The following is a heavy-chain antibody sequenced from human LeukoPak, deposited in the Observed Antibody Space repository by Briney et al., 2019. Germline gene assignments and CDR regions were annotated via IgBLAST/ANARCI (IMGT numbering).Heavy chain of an antibody. CDR3: AARSSGNPYF. D-gene: IGHD1-26*01. V-gene: IGHV3-33*03. CDR1: GFTFGNYG. Sequence: GGSLRLSCTVSGFTFGNYGMHWVRQAPGKGLEWVALISYDGSSEYYAGSVKGRFTISRDNAENSLYLQMNSLRVEDTAVYYCAARSSGNPYFWGQGTLVTVSS. J-gene: IGHJ4*02. CDR2: ISYDGSSE.